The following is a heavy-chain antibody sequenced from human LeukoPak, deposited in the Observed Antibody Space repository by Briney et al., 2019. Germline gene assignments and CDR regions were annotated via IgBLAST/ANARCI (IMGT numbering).Heavy chain of an antibody. D-gene: IGHD2-15*01. V-gene: IGHV3-48*03. CDR1: GFTFSSYE. Sequence: GGSLRLSCAASGFTFSSYEMNWVRQAPGKGLEWVSYISSSGSTIYYADSVKGRFTISRDNAKNSLYLQMNSLRAEDTAVYYCAGLGSVLGYCSGGSCLVDYWGQGTLVTVSS. CDR3: AGLGSVLGYCSGGSCLVDY. CDR2: ISSSGSTI. J-gene: IGHJ4*02.